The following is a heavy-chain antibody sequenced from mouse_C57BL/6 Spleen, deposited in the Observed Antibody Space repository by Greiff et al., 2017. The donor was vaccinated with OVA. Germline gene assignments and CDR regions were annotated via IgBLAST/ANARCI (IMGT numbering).Heavy chain of an antibody. D-gene: IGHD2-4*01. CDR3: ARGGLRRDYYAMDY. CDR1: GYTFTSYW. V-gene: IGHV1-55*01. CDR2: IYPGSGST. J-gene: IGHJ4*01. Sequence: QVQLQQSGAELVKPGASVKMSCKASGYTFTSYWITWVKQRPGQGLEWIGDIYPGSGSTNYNEKFKSKATLTVDTSSSTAYMQLSSLTSEDSAVYYCARGGLRRDYYAMDYWGQGTSVTVSS.